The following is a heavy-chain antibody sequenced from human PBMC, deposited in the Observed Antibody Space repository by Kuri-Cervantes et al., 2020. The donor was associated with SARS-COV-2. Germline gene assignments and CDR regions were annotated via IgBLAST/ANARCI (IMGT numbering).Heavy chain of an antibody. Sequence: GSLRLSCIVSGGSIDTSSFYWGWIRQSPGRGLEWIGSIYYSGSTYSAPSLESRVTMSVDTSKNQFSLQVSSVTAADAAVYYCARHPVRGSSHPVWYFDYWGQGTLVTVSS. J-gene: IGHJ4*01. CDR1: GGSIDTSSFY. V-gene: IGHV4-39*01. D-gene: IGHD3-10*02. CDR3: ARHPVRGSSHPVWYFDY. CDR2: IYYSGST.